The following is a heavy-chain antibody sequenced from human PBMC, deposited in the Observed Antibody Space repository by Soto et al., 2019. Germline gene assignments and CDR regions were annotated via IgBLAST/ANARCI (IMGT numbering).Heavy chain of an antibody. Sequence: QVQLQQWGAGLLKPSETLSLTCAVYGGSFSGYYWSWIRQPPGKGLEWIGEINHSGSTNYNPSLKSRVTISVDTSKNQFSLKLSSVTAAYTAVYYCARGPHRGYCSGCSCYGGSRWFDPWGHGTLVTVSS. CDR2: INHSGST. D-gene: IGHD2-15*01. CDR3: ARGPHRGYCSGCSCYGGSRWFDP. J-gene: IGHJ5*02. V-gene: IGHV4-34*01. CDR1: GGSFSGYY.